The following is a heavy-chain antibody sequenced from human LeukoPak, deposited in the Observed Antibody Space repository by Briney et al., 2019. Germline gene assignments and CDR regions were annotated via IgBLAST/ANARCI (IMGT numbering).Heavy chain of an antibody. J-gene: IGHJ4*02. Sequence: PGGSLRLSCAASGFIVNSNYMNWVRQAPGKGLEWVSYISSSSNTIYYADSVKGRFTISRDNAKNSLYLQMNSLRDADTAVYYCARDILTKQAYSGYDNWGQGTLVTVSS. CDR3: ARDILTKQAYSGYDN. CDR2: ISSSSNTI. CDR1: GFIVNSNY. V-gene: IGHV3-48*02. D-gene: IGHD5-12*01.